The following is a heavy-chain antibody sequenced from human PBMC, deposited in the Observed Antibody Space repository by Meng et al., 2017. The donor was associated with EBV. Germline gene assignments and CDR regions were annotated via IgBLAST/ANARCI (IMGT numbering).Heavy chain of an antibody. V-gene: IGHV2-5*02. CDR2: IYWDDDK. D-gene: IGHD6-6*01. J-gene: IGHJ4*02. Sequence: QNTLKESGRTLVKPPPTRTLTCTFSGFSLITRGVGVGWIRQPPGKALEWLALIYWDDDKRYSPSLKSRLTITKDTSKNQVVLTMTTMDPVDAATYYCAHIIAARPFDYWGQGTLVTVSS. CDR3: AHIIAARPFDY. CDR1: GFSLITRGVG.